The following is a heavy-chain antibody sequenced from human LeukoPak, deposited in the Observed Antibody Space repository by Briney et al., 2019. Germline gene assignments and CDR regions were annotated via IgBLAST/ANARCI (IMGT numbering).Heavy chain of an antibody. Sequence: GGSLRLSCAASGFTFSTYSMNWVRQAPGKGLEWVSYISTTSTIYYADSVKGRFTISRDNAKNSLFLQMNSLRAEDTAVYYCARDGGSSWYGAFDIWGQGTMVTVSS. V-gene: IGHV3-48*01. CDR2: ISTTSTI. D-gene: IGHD6-13*01. CDR1: GFTFSTYS. CDR3: ARDGGSSWYGAFDI. J-gene: IGHJ3*02.